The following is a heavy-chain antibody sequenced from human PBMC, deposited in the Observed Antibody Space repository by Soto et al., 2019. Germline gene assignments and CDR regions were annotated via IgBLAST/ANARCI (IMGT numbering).Heavy chain of an antibody. CDR3: ARENEQWVAADN. J-gene: IGHJ4*02. D-gene: IGHD6-19*01. Sequence: VQLVESGGGLVKPGGSLRLSCAASGFTFRDYYMSWIRQAPGTGLEWVSYITSSGSTIYYADSVKGRFTISRDNAKNSLYLQMNSLRAEDTAVYYCARENEQWVAADNWGQGTLVTVSS. V-gene: IGHV3-11*01. CDR2: ITSSGSTI. CDR1: GFTFRDYY.